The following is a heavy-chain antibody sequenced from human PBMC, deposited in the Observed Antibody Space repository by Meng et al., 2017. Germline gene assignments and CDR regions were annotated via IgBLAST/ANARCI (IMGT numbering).Heavy chain of an antibody. J-gene: IGHJ5*02. CDR3: ARGRGYYYDSSGYSNNWFDP. Sequence: SEILSSTCTVSGGSISSVGYYWGWIRQHPGKGLEWIGYIYYSGSTYHNLSLKSLVTISVDTSKNQFSLKLSSVTAADTAVYYCARGRGYYYDSSGYSNNWFDPWGQGTLVTVSS. CDR2: IYYSGST. V-gene: IGHV4-31*01. D-gene: IGHD3-22*01. CDR1: GGSISSVGYY.